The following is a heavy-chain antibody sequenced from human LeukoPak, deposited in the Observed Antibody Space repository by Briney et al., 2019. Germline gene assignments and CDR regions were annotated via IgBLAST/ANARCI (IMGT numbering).Heavy chain of an antibody. CDR3: ASRGDSYGNGVAFDY. J-gene: IGHJ4*02. CDR1: GGTFSSYA. Sequence: ASVKVSCKASGGTFSSYAISWVRQAPGQGLEWMGGIIPIFGTANYAQKFQGRVTITTDESTSTAYMELSSLRSEDTAVYYCASRGDSYGNGVAFDYWGQGTLVTVSS. D-gene: IGHD5-18*01. CDR2: IIPIFGTA. V-gene: IGHV1-69*05.